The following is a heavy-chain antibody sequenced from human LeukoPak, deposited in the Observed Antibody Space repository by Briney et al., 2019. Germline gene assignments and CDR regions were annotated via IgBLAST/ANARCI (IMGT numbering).Heavy chain of an antibody. Sequence: GSLRLSCAASGFTFSSYSMNWVRQAPGKGLEWVSSISSSSSYIYYADSVKGRFTISRDNTKNSLYLQMNSLRAEDTAVYYCARARTYYYDSSGYYTAGDYWGQGTLVTVSS. CDR2: ISSSSSYI. D-gene: IGHD3-22*01. CDR3: ARARTYYYDSSGYYTAGDY. V-gene: IGHV3-21*01. J-gene: IGHJ4*02. CDR1: GFTFSSYS.